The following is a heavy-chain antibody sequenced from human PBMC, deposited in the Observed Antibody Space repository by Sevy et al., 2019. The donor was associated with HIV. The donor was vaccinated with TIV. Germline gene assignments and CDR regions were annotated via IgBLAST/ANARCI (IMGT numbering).Heavy chain of an antibody. D-gene: IGHD3-3*01. CDR3: ATDSFGVIITDYFDY. CDR2: ISYDGSNK. CDR1: GFSFNGYG. Sequence: GGSLRLSCAASGFSFNGYGMHWVRQAPGKGLEWMAVISYDGSNKQYADSVEGRFTISRDNSKNTLYLQMNSLRAEDTAVYYCATDSFGVIITDYFDYWGQGTLVTVSS. V-gene: IGHV3-30*19. J-gene: IGHJ4*02.